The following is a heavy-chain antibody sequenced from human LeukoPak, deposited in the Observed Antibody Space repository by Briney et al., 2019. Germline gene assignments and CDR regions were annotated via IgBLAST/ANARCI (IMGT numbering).Heavy chain of an antibody. CDR1: GGSFSGYY. CDR3: ARGGVLQYFDWLAY. D-gene: IGHD3-9*01. J-gene: IGHJ4*02. V-gene: IGHV4-34*01. Sequence: PSETLSLTCAVYGGSFSGYYWSWIRQPPGKGLEWIGEINHSGSTNYNPPLKSRVTISVGTSKNHSSLKQSSVTAADTAVYYCARGGVLQYFDWLAYWGQGTLVTVSS. CDR2: INHSGST.